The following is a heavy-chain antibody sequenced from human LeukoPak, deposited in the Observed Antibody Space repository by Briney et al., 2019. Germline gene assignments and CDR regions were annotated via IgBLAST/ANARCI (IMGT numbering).Heavy chain of an antibody. D-gene: IGHD3-10*01. CDR3: TRDGTVVRGLPRRARTFYGMDV. Sequence: GGSLRLSCAAPGFTFSNYDMHWVRQATGKGLEWVSGIDTAGDTYYPGSVKGRFTISRENAKNSLYLQVNSLRAEDTAVYYCTRDGTVVRGLPRRARTFYGMDVWGQGTTVTVSS. J-gene: IGHJ6*02. V-gene: IGHV3-13*01. CDR1: GFTFSNYD. CDR2: IDTAGDT.